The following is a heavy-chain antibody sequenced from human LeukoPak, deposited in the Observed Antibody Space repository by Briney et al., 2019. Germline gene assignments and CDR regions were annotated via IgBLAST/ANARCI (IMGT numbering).Heavy chain of an antibody. D-gene: IGHD4-23*01. CDR2: IYYDGSNK. J-gene: IGHJ4*02. CDR3: ARGVGYYGGNSYSDY. CDR1: GFTFSSFG. Sequence: GGSLRLSCAASGFTFSSFGMHWVRQAPGKGLEWVAVIYYDGSNKYYAVSVKGRFTISRGNSKSTLFLQMNSLRVDDRAVYYCARGVGYYGGNSYSDYWGQGTLVTVSS. V-gene: IGHV3-33*01.